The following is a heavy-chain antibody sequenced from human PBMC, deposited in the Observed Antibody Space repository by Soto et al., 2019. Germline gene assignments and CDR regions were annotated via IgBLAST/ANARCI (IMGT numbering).Heavy chain of an antibody. D-gene: IGHD6-19*01. Sequence: VSGGAISSSNWWSWGLHPEGKGLEWIGEIYHSGSTNYNPSLKSRVTISVHTSNSQFSLELSSVTAADTAVYYCARGLITGSHYTGGWYYFDSWGQGTQVT. CDR1: GGAISSSNW. CDR2: IYHSGST. J-gene: IGHJ4*02. CDR3: ARGLITGSHYTGGWYYFDS. V-gene: IGHV4-4*02.